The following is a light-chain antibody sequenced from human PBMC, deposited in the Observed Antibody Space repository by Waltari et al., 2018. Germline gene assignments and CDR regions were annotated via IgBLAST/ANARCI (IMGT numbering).Light chain of an antibody. V-gene: IGKV3-20*01. CDR1: QSVFSSY. CDR2: GAS. Sequence: ILLTQFPGTLSLSPGETATFSCRASQSVFSSYLGGSQQKPGQGPRLLNYGASNRATDIPDRFSGSGSGTDVTLTISRLEPEDFAVYYCQVYGSSPLTFGGGTKVEI. J-gene: IGKJ4*01. CDR3: QVYGSSPLT.